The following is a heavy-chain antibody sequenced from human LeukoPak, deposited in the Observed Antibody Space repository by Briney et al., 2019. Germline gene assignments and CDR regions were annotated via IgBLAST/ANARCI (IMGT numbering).Heavy chain of an antibody. D-gene: IGHD3-10*01. CDR3: ASTVLLWFGESRWDYFAY. Sequence: GGSLRLSCAASGFTFSSYWTSWVRQAPGKGLEWVANIKQDGSEKYYVDSVKGRFTISRDNAKNSLYLQMNSLRAEDTAVYYCASTVLLWFGESRWDYFAYWGQGTLVTVSS. V-gene: IGHV3-7*01. CDR1: GFTFSSYW. CDR2: IKQDGSEK. J-gene: IGHJ4*02.